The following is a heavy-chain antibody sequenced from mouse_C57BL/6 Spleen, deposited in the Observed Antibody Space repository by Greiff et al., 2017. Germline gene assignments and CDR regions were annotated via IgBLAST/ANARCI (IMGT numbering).Heavy chain of an antibody. V-gene: IGHV1-72*01. CDR1: GYTFTSYW. CDR3: ARLETGTGYAMDY. Sequence: QVQLQQPGAELVKPGASVKLSCKASGYTFTSYWMHWVKQRPGRGLEWIGRIDPNSGGTKYNEKFKSKATLPVDKPSSTAYMQLSSLTSEDSAVYDCARLETGTGYAMDYWGQGTSVTVSS. D-gene: IGHD4-1*01. J-gene: IGHJ4*01. CDR2: IDPNSGGT.